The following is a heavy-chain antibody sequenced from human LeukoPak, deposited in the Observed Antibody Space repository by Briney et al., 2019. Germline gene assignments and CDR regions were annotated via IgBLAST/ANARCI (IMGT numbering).Heavy chain of an antibody. CDR2: IIPIFGTA. CDR3: ARDSRSIRGAPDYYMDV. CDR1: GGTFSSYA. V-gene: IGHV1-69*01. Sequence: GSSGKVSCKASGGTFSSYAISWVRQAPGQGLEWMGGIIPIFGTANYAQNSPGRVTITADESTSTAYMELSSLRSEHTAVYYCARDSRSIRGAPDYYMDVWGKGTTVTVSS. J-gene: IGHJ6*03. D-gene: IGHD3-10*01.